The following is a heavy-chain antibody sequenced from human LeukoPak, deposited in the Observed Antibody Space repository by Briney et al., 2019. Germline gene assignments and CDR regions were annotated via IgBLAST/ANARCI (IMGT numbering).Heavy chain of an antibody. CDR3: AKRYCSSSSCQFFDY. CDR1: GFTFSSYA. J-gene: IGHJ4*02. Sequence: GGSLRLSCAASGFTFSSYAMSWVRQAPGKGLEWVSAISGSGGSTYYADSVKGRSTISRDISKNTLYLQMNSLRAEDTAVYYCAKRYCSSSSCQFFDYWGQGTLVTVSS. V-gene: IGHV3-23*01. CDR2: ISGSGGST. D-gene: IGHD2-2*01.